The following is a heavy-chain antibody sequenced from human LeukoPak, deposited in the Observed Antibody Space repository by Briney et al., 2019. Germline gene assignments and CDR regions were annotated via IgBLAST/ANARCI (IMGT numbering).Heavy chain of an antibody. J-gene: IGHJ4*02. Sequence: GGSLRLSCAASGFTFSSYSMNWVRQAPGKGLEWVSSISSSSSYIHYADSVKGRFTISRDNAKNSLYLQMNSLRAEDTAVYYCARASERYYFDYWGQGTLVTVCS. CDR1: GFTFSSYS. CDR2: ISSSSSYI. D-gene: IGHD2-2*01. V-gene: IGHV3-21*01. CDR3: ARASERYYFDY.